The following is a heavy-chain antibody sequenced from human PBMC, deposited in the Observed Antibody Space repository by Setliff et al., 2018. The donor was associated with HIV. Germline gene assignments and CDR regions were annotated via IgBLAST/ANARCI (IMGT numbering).Heavy chain of an antibody. CDR1: GDSVSSGSYY. CDR2: IYYSGTT. CDR3: ASSPAWRSDFGLHTFDY. D-gene: IGHD2-2*01. V-gene: IGHV4-61*01. J-gene: IGHJ4*02. Sequence: SETLSLTCTVSGDSVSSGSYYWSWIRQPPGKGLEWIGYIYYSGTTYYNPSLKSRVTMSADTSKNQFSLKLSSVTAADTAVYYCASSPAWRSDFGLHTFDYWGQGTLVTVSS.